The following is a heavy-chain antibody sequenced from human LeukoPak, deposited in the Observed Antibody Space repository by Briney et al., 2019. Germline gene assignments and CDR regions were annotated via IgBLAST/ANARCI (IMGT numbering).Heavy chain of an antibody. CDR3: ARDRH. J-gene: IGHJ4*02. Sequence: PSETLSLTCTVSGGSISSSSYYWGWIRQPPGKGLEWIGGIYHSGSTYYNPSLKSRVTISVDTSRNQFSLKLSSVTAADTAVYYCARDRHWGQGTLVTVSS. CDR1: GGSISSSSYY. CDR2: IYHSGST. V-gene: IGHV4-39*07.